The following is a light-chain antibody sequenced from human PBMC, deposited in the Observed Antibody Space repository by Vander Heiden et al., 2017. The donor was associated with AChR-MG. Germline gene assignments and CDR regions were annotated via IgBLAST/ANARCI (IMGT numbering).Light chain of an antibody. V-gene: IGKV3-20*01. CDR2: DAS. CDR3: QHYGSSRRT. Sequence: EIVLTQSPGTLSLSPGERATLSCRASQSVSSSYLAWYQRKPGQAPRLLIYDASSRATGIPDRFSGSGSGTDFTLTISKLEPEDLAVYYCQHYGSSRRTFGQGTRVEIK. CDR1: QSVSSSY. J-gene: IGKJ1*01.